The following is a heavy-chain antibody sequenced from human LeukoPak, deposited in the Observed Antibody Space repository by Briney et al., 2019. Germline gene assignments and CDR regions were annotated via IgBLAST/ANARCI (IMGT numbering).Heavy chain of an antibody. J-gene: IGHJ4*02. CDR2: INHSGST. Sequence: SETLSLTCAVYGGSFSRYYWSWIRQPPGKGLEWIGEINHSGSTNYNASLKSRVTISVDTSKNQFSLELSSVTAADTAVYYCARHSPYYYDRSGLVYWGQGTLVTVSS. CDR1: GGSFSRYY. V-gene: IGHV4-34*01. CDR3: ARHSPYYYDRSGLVY. D-gene: IGHD3-22*01.